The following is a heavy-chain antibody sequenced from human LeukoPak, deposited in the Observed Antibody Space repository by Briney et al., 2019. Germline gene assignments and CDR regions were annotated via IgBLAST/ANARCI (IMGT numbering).Heavy chain of an antibody. Sequence: GGSLGLSFTASGFTFGYYAMSWFRPAPGKGLEWVGFIKSKAYGGTPEYDASVKGRFTISRDDSKAIAYLQMSSLKTEDTAIYYCTRGPRGSSWYGDYWGQGTLVTVSS. J-gene: IGHJ4*02. D-gene: IGHD6-13*01. V-gene: IGHV3-49*03. CDR2: IKSKAYGGTP. CDR3: TRGPRGSSWYGDY. CDR1: GFTFGYYA.